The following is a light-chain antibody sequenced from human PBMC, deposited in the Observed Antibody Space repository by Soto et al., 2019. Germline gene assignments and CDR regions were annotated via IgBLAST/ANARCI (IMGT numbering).Light chain of an antibody. Sequence: DIQMTQSPSTLSASVLDRVTITCRASQSISSWLAWYQQKPGKAPELLIYDASSLASGVPSKFSASGSGTEFTLTISSLQPDDFATYYCQQYYTSPHTFGQGTKLEIK. V-gene: IGKV1-5*01. CDR1: QSISSW. CDR2: DAS. CDR3: QQYYTSPHT. J-gene: IGKJ2*01.